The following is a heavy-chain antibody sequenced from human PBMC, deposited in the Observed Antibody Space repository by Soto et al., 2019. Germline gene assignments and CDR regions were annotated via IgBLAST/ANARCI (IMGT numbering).Heavy chain of an antibody. V-gene: IGHV1-69*06. CDR3: ARDGRGYSGYESYYSAIDV. Sequence: ASVKVSCKASGGTFSSYAISWVRQAPGQGLEWMGGIIPIFGTANYAQKFQGRVTITADKSTSTAYMELSSLRSEDTAVYYCARDGRGYSGYESYYSAIDVWGQGTTVTVSS. CDR2: IIPIFGTA. J-gene: IGHJ6*02. D-gene: IGHD5-12*01. CDR1: GGTFSSYA.